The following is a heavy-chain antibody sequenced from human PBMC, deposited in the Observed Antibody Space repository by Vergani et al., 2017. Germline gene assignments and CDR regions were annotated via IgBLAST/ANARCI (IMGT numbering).Heavy chain of an antibody. CDR3: AMITGSQPVDY. J-gene: IGHJ4*02. CDR2: IKEDGGEK. D-gene: IGHD3-16*01. Sequence: VQLVESGGGEVQPGRSLRLSCSAAGFPFSDYGVHWVRQAPGKGLEWVANIKEDGGEKYYVDSVKGRFTISRDNVKKSLYLQMNSLKAEDTAVYYCAMITGSQPVDYWGQGTLVTVSS. V-gene: IGHV3-7*01. CDR1: GFPFSDYG.